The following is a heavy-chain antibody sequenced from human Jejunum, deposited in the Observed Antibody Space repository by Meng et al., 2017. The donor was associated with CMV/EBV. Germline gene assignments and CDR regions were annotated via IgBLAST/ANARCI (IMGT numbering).Heavy chain of an antibody. J-gene: IGHJ6*02. V-gene: IGHV3-20*03. Sequence: FTFEDYGMTWVRQAPGKGLEWLSGINWNDAGIGYADSVKGRFTISRDNGKKSLYLQMNSLRVEDTAMYYCARTPESRHYYNGMDVWGRGTTVTVSS. CDR2: INWNDAGI. CDR1: FTFEDYG. CDR3: ARTPESRHYYNGMDV. D-gene: IGHD2-2*01.